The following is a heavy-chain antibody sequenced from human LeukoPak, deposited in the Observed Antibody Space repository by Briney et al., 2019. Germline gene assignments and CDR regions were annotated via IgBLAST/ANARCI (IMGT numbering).Heavy chain of an antibody. J-gene: IGHJ4*02. CDR2: IKQDGSEQ. V-gene: IGHV3-7*01. CDR1: GFTFSSYW. CDR3: ARGYSSPWDRYFDY. D-gene: IGHD6-19*01. Sequence: GGSLRLSCAASGFTFSSYWMSWVRQAPGKGLEWVANIKQDGSEQYYVDSVKGRFTISRDNAKNLLNLQMNSLRAEDTAVYYCARGYSSPWDRYFDYWGQGTLVTVSS.